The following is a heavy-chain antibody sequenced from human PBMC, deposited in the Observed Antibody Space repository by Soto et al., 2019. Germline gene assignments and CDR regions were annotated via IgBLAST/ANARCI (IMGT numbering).Heavy chain of an antibody. CDR3: ASALLAATLRWLDP. J-gene: IGHJ5*02. CDR2: VFRSGST. D-gene: IGHD1-26*01. CDR1: GGSITTGAYY. V-gene: IGHV4-31*03. Sequence: QVHLQESGPGLVRPSQTLSLTCTVSGGSITTGAYYWTWIRQLPGKGLEWIGHVFRSGSTNYNPSHKSRVTLPVATSKNQFSLTLRSATAADTAVYYCASALLAATLRWLDPWGQGTLVTVSS.